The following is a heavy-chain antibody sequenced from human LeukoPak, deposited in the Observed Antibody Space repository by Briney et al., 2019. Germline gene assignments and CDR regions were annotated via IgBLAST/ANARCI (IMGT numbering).Heavy chain of an antibody. J-gene: IGHJ4*02. CDR3: ARTGGWKQYGYYFDY. Sequence: PSETLSLTCTVSGGSISSSSYYWGWIRQPPGKGLEWIGSIYYSGSTYYNPSLKSRVTISVDTSKNQFSLKLSSVTAADTAVYYCARTGGWKQYGYYFDYWGQGTLVTVSS. CDR2: IYYSGST. CDR1: GGSISSSSYY. V-gene: IGHV4-39*01. D-gene: IGHD6-19*01.